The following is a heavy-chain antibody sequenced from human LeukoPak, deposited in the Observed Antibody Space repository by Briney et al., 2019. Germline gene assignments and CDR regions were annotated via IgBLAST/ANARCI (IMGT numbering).Heavy chain of an antibody. V-gene: IGHV1-18*01. CDR2: ISAYNGKT. CDR3: ARARQQLVWANWFDP. J-gene: IGHJ5*02. D-gene: IGHD6-13*01. Sequence: GASVKVSCKASGYTFSSYDISWVRLAPGQGLEWMGWISAYNGKTKYAQKLQGRVTMTTETSTSTAYMELRSLRSDDTAVYYCARARQQLVWANWFDPWGQGTLVTVSS. CDR1: GYTFSSYD.